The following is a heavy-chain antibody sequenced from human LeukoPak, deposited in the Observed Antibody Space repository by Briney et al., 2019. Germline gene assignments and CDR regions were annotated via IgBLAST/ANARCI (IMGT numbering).Heavy chain of an antibody. V-gene: IGHV3-15*01. CDR2: IKSKTDGGTT. CDR3: AKTIVVVPAAALGWFDP. D-gene: IGHD2-2*01. CDR1: GFTFSNAW. Sequence: GGSLRLSCAASGFTFSNAWMSWVRQAPGKGLEWVGRIKSKTDGGTTDYAAPVKGRFTISRDDSKNTLYLQMNSPKTEDTAVYYCAKTIVVVPAAALGWFDPWGQGALVTVSS. J-gene: IGHJ5*02.